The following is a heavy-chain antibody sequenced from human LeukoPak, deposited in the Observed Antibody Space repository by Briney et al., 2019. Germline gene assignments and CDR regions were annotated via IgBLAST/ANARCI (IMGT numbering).Heavy chain of an antibody. V-gene: IGHV1-46*01. CDR1: GYTFTSYY. D-gene: IGHD3-22*01. Sequence: ASVNVSCKASGYTFTSYYMHWVRQAPGQGLEWMGIINPSGGSTSYAQKLQGRVTTTRDTSTSTVYMELSSLRSEDTAVYYCARETMIVVAYYDYWGQGTLVTVSS. CDR2: INPSGGST. J-gene: IGHJ4*02. CDR3: ARETMIVVAYYDY.